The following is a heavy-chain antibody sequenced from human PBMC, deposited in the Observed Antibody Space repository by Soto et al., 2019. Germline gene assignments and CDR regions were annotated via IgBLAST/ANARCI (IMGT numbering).Heavy chain of an antibody. CDR2: IGTAGDT. D-gene: IGHD6-6*01. J-gene: IGHJ6*02. V-gene: IGHV3-13*01. CDR3: ARDSYSSSHYYYYGMDV. CDR1: GFTFSSYD. Sequence: GGSLRLSCAASGFTFSSYDMHWVRQATGKGLEWVSAIGTAGDTYYPGSVKGRFTISRENAKNSLYLQMNSLRAEDTAVYYCARDSYSSSHYYYYGMDVWGQGTTVTVSS.